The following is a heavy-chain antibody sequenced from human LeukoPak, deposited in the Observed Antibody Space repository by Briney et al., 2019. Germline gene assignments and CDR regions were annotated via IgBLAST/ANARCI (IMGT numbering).Heavy chain of an antibody. CDR1: GYTFTGYY. CDR2: INPNSGGT. D-gene: IGHD3-22*01. V-gene: IGHV1-2*02. CDR3: ARGGCSSGLQTTGYYYYGMDV. Sequence: ASVKVSCKASGYTFTGYYMHWVRQAPGQGLEWMGWINPNSGGTNYAQKFQGRVTMTRDTSISTAYMELSRLRSDDTAVYYCARGGCSSGLQTTGYYYYGMDVWGQGTTVTVSS. J-gene: IGHJ6*02.